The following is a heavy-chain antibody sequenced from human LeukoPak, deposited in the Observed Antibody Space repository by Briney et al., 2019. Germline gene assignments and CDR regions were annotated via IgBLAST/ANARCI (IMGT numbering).Heavy chain of an antibody. CDR2: ITSSSSTI. J-gene: IGHJ6*03. D-gene: IGHD3-10*01. V-gene: IGHV3-48*01. Sequence: GGSLRLSCAASGFSFSSYSMNWVRQAPGRGLEWVSYITSSSSTIYYADSVKGRFTISRDNAKNSLYLQMNSLRAEDTAVYYCAKDGVVRGTYYYYYYMDVWGKGTTVTVSS. CDR3: AKDGVVRGTYYYYYYMDV. CDR1: GFSFSSYS.